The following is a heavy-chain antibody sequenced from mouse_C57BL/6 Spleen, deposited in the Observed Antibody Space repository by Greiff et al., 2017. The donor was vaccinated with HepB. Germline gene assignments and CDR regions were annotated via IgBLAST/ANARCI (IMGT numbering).Heavy chain of an antibody. D-gene: IGHD4-1*01. CDR2: IYPGGGYT. CDR1: GYTFTNYW. CDR3: ARVGSYYFDY. J-gene: IGHJ2*01. Sequence: VQLQESGAELVRPGTSVKMSCKASGYTFTNYWIGWAKQRPGHGLEWIGDIYPGGGYTNYNEKFKGKATLTADKSSSTAYMQFSSLTSEDSAIYYCARVGSYYFDYWGQGTTLTVSS. V-gene: IGHV1-63*01.